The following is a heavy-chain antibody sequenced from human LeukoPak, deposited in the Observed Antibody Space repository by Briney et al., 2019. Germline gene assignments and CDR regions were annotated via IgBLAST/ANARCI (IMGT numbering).Heavy chain of an antibody. J-gene: IGHJ4*02. CDR3: ATDNYGMLDY. Sequence: GASVKVSCRASGYTFTDYYIHWVRRAPGQGLEWMGWVDPRTGVTRCTQEFQGRVTMTRDTSISTVYLDLNGLTFDDTAVYYCATDNYGMLDYWGQGTLVTVSS. V-gene: IGHV1-2*02. CDR1: GYTFTDYY. CDR2: VDPRTGVT. D-gene: IGHD3-9*01.